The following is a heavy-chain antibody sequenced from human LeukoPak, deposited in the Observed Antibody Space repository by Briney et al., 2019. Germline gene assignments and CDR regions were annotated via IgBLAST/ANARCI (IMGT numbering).Heavy chain of an antibody. V-gene: IGHV3-53*01. CDR2: IYSAGHT. CDR3: ARGIYGPYYFDS. D-gene: IGHD2/OR15-2a*01. CDR1: GVSVSSNY. Sequence: GGSLRLSCAVSGVSVSSNYMCWARQAPGKGLEWVSVIYSAGHTYYADSVKGRFAISRDNSNNTLYLQMNSLRAEDTAVYYCARGIYGPYYFDSWGQGTLVTVSS. J-gene: IGHJ4*02.